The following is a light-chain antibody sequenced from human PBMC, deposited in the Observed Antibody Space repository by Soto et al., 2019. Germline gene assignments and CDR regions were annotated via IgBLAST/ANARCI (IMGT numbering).Light chain of an antibody. CDR3: QQYNDWPKT. J-gene: IGKJ2*01. CDR1: QSVSSN. Sequence: EIVMTQSPATLSVSPGERATLSCRASQSVSSNLVWYQQKPGQAPRLLIYGASTRATGIPARFSGSGSGTEFTLTISSLQSEDFAVYHCQQYNDWPKTFGQGTKLEIK. CDR2: GAS. V-gene: IGKV3-15*01.